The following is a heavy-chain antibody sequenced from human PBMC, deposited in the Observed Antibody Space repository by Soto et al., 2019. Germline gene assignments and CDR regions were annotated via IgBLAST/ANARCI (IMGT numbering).Heavy chain of an antibody. D-gene: IGHD2-21*02. CDR2: IYYSGST. CDR3: ARLYRGGDCYPEADYYYYGMDV. Sequence: SETLSLTCTVSGGSISSSSYYWGWIRQPPGKGLEWIGSIYYSGSTYYNPSLKSRVTISVDTSKNQFSLKLSSVTAADTAVYYCARLYRGGDCYPEADYYYYGMDVWGQGTTVTVSS. J-gene: IGHJ6*02. V-gene: IGHV4-39*01. CDR1: GGSISSSSYY.